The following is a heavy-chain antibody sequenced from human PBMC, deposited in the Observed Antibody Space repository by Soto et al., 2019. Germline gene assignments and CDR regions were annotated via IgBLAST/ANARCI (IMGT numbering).Heavy chain of an antibody. CDR2: IVVGSGNT. Sequence: SVKVSCKASGFAFTSSAVQSVRQARGQRLEWIGWIVVGSGNTNYAQKFQERVTITRDMSTSTAYMELSSLRSEDTAVYYCAAGSYYYDSSGYYHASWFDPWGQGTLVTVSS. CDR1: GFAFTSSA. J-gene: IGHJ5*02. V-gene: IGHV1-58*01. D-gene: IGHD3-22*01. CDR3: AAGSYYYDSSGYYHASWFDP.